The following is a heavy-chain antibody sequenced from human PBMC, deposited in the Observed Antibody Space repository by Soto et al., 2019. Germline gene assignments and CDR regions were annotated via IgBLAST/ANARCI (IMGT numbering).Heavy chain of an antibody. CDR3: AGGGVRGVITRTRDYYGMDV. D-gene: IGHD3-10*01. J-gene: IGHJ6*02. Sequence: GESLKISCKGSGYNFTSYWIGWVRQMPGKGLEGMGIIYPGDSDTRYSPSFQGQVTISADKSISTAYLQWSSLKASDTAMYYCAGGGVRGVITRTRDYYGMDVWGQGTTVTVSS. V-gene: IGHV5-51*01. CDR1: GYNFTSYW. CDR2: IYPGDSDT.